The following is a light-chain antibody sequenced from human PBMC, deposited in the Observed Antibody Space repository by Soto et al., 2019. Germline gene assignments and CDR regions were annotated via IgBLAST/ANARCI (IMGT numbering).Light chain of an antibody. V-gene: IGKV1-39*01. J-gene: IGKJ2*01. Sequence: DIQMTQAPSSLSASVGDRVTISCRASQRITAYLNWYQHKPGKAPKLLIYAASTLQTGVPSRFSGSGSGIDFTLTITSLQPEDFATYYCQQSYGTPYTFGQGTKLEIK. CDR1: QRITAY. CDR3: QQSYGTPYT. CDR2: AAS.